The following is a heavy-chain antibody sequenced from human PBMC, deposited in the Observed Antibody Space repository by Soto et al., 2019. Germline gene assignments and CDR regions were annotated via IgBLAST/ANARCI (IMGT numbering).Heavy chain of an antibody. D-gene: IGHD3-16*01. CDR2: IHYIGRT. V-gene: IGHV4-31*03. Sequence: QVQLQESGPGLVKPSQTLTLTCTVSGGSISSGGYYWSWIRQHPGKGLEWIGHIHYIGRTYYNPSLKMRVNISVDTSKNQFSLKLGSMTAADTAVYYGARWFGDYWGQGTLVTVSS. CDR3: ARWFGDY. J-gene: IGHJ4*02. CDR1: GGSISSGGYY.